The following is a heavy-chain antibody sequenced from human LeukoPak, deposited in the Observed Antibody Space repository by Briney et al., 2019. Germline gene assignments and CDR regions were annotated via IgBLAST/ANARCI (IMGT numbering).Heavy chain of an antibody. CDR1: GFTFSSYG. CDR2: IWYDGSNK. J-gene: IGHJ6*02. CDR3: ARPGDSSFGPTYYYYGMDV. Sequence: GGSLRLSCAASGFTFSSYGMHWVRQAPGKGLEWVAVIWYDGSNKYYADSVKGRFTISRDNSKNTLYLQMNSLRAEDTAVYYCARPGDSSFGPTYYYYGMDVWGQGTTVTVSS. D-gene: IGHD6-6*01. V-gene: IGHV3-33*01.